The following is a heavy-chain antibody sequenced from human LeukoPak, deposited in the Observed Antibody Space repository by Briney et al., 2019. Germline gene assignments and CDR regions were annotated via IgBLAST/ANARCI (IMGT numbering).Heavy chain of an antibody. J-gene: IGHJ4*02. CDR2: IYYSGST. Sequence: KSSETLSLTCTVSGSSISSSSYYWGWIRQPPGKGLEWIGSIYYSGSTYYNPSLKSRVTISVDTSKNQFSLKLSSVTAADTAVCYCARVRGYTVFDYWGQGTLVTVSS. CDR3: ARVRGYTVFDY. V-gene: IGHV4-39*01. CDR1: GSSISSSSYY. D-gene: IGHD6-25*01.